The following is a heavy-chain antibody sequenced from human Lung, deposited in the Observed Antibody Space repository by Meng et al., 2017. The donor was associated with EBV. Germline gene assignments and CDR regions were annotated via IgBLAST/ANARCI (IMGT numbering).Heavy chain of an antibody. CDR1: SASISSNNH. D-gene: IGHD1-20*01. CDR2: IYHNENT. Sequence: QVQLQGPGPGRGKPSGTLSLTCTVSSASISSNNHWTWVRQSPGKGLEWIGEIYHNENTNYNPSLMSRVTMSLDKSKNHFSLNLRSVTAADTAVYFCARAPGNWNFDSWGQGTLVTVSS. CDR3: ARAPGNWNFDS. J-gene: IGHJ4*02. V-gene: IGHV4-4*02.